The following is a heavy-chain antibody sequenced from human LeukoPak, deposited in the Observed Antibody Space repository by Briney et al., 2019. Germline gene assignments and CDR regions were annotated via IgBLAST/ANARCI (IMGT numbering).Heavy chain of an antibody. V-gene: IGHV3-73*01. CDR1: GFTFSDSN. CDR3: ARRAGAYSHPYDY. D-gene: IGHD4/OR15-4a*01. CDR2: IRNKANSYAT. J-gene: IGHJ4*02. Sequence: PGGSLRLSCAASGFTFSDSNMHWVRQASGKGLEWVGRIRNKANSYATTYGAAVKGRFTISRDDSKNTAYLQMNSLRAEDTAVYYCARRAGAYSHPYDYWGQGTLVTVSS.